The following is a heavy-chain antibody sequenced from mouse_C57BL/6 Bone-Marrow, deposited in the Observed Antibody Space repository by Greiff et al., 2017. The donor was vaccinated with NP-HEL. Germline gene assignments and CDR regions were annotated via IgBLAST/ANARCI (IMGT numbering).Heavy chain of an antibody. V-gene: IGHV7-1*01. CDR2: SRNKANDYTT. Sequence: DVMLVESGGGLVQSGRSLRLSCATSGFTFSDFYMEWVRQAPGKGLEWIAASRNKANDYTTEYSASVKGRFIVSRDTSQSILYLQMNALRAEDTAIYYCARSYGRGYAMDYWGQGTSVTVSS. J-gene: IGHJ4*01. CDR3: ARSYGRGYAMDY. D-gene: IGHD1-1*01. CDR1: GFTFSDFY.